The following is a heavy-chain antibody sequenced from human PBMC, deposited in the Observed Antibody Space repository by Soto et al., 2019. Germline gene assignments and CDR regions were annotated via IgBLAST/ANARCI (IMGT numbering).Heavy chain of an antibody. CDR1: GGTFSSYA. D-gene: IGHD2-15*01. V-gene: IGHV1-8*02. CDR3: ARAVLECSGGSCYAMDV. J-gene: IGHJ6*03. Sequence: ASVKVSCKASGGTFSSYAISWVRQAPGQGLEWMGWMNPNSGNTGYAQKFQGRVTMTRNTSISTAYMELSSLRSEDTAVYYCARAVLECSGGSCYAMDVWGKGTTVTVSS. CDR2: MNPNSGNT.